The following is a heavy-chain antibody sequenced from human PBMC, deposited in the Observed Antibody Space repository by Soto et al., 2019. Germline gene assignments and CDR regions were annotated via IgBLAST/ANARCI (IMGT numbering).Heavy chain of an antibody. V-gene: IGHV3-66*01. CDR1: GFTVSSNY. CDR2: IYSGGST. D-gene: IGHD2-2*01. CDR3: ARAPVGYCSSTICSRYYYYYYMDV. Sequence: EVQLVESGGGLVQPGGSLRLSCAASGFTVSSNYMRWVRQAPGKGLEWVSVIYSGGSTYYADSVKGRFTISRDNSKNTLYLQMKRLRVEDTAVYYCARAPVGYCSSTICSRYYYYYYMDVWGKGTTVTVSS. J-gene: IGHJ6*03.